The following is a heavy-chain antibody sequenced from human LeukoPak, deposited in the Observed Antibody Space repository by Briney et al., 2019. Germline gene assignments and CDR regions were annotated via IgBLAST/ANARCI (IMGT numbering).Heavy chain of an antibody. CDR1: GYTFIGYY. D-gene: IGHD3-10*01. CDR2: INPNSGGT. V-gene: IGHV1-2*06. Sequence: GASVKVSCKTSGYTFIGYYMHWVRQAPGQGLEWMGRINPNSGGTNYAQRFQGRVTMTRDTSLSTAYMDLSSLRSDDTAVYYCAKDPRGRGYYGSGSYYISWGQGTLVTVSS. CDR3: AKDPRGRGYYGSGSYYIS. J-gene: IGHJ4*02.